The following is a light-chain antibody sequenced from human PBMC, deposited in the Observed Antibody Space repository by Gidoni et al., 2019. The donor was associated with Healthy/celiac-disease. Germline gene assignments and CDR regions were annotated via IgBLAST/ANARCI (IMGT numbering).Light chain of an antibody. CDR2: GNS. CDR1: SANIGAGYD. J-gene: IGLJ2*01. V-gene: IGLV1-40*01. CDR3: QSYDSSLSGYVV. Sequence: QSVLPQPPSVSGAPGQSATISCTGSSANIGAGYDVHWYQQLPGTAPKLLIYGNSNRPSGVPDRFSGSKSGTSASLAITGLQAEDEADYYCQSYDSSLSGYVVFGGGTKLTVL.